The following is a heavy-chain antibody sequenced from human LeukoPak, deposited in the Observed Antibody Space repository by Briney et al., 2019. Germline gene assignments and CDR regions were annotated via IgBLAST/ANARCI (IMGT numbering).Heavy chain of an antibody. CDR2: ISSSSATI. CDR3: AKGGSSSWYSFDY. V-gene: IGHV3-48*01. J-gene: IGHJ4*02. Sequence: PGGSLRLSCEGSGFSLSAYNMNWVRQAPGKGLESVSYISSSSATIFYADSVKGRFTISRDNSKNTLFLQMNSLSAEDTALYFCAKGGSSSWYSFDYWGQGTLVTVSS. CDR1: GFSLSAYN. D-gene: IGHD6-13*01.